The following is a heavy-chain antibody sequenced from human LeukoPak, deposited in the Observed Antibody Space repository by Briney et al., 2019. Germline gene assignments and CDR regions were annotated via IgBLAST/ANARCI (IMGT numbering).Heavy chain of an antibody. D-gene: IGHD6-19*01. CDR1: GFTFSDYY. CDR2: ISNSDTTR. CDR3: ARDQTGITVAATGWFDP. Sequence: PGGSLRLSCSASGFTFSDYYMSWIRQAPGRGLEWVAYISNSDTTRYTADTVKRRFTISRDNAKNSLYLQMNSLRAEDTAVYYCARDQTGITVAATGWFDPWGQGTLVTVSS. J-gene: IGHJ5*02. V-gene: IGHV3-11*04.